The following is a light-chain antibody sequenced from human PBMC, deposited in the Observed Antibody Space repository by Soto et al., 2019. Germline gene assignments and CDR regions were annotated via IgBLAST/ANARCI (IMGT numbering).Light chain of an antibody. Sequence: EILMTQSPATLSVSPGERATLSCRASQSVGNNLAWYQQKPGQAPRLLIYYASTRATGIPARFSGSGSGTEFTLTISSLQSEDFALYYCQQYNNWPPITFGQGTRLEIK. CDR1: QSVGNN. CDR3: QQYNNWPPIT. J-gene: IGKJ5*01. CDR2: YAS. V-gene: IGKV3-15*01.